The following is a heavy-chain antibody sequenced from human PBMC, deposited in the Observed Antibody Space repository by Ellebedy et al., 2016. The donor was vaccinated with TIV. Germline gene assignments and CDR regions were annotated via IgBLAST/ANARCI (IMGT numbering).Heavy chain of an antibody. D-gene: IGHD4-11*01. J-gene: IGHJ4*02. V-gene: IGHV3-23*01. CDR3: AKGWDYSTYDFFDH. Sequence: GRFTISRDYSKTTLYLQMNSLRAEDTAVYFCAKGWDYSTYDFFDHWGQGTLVTASS.